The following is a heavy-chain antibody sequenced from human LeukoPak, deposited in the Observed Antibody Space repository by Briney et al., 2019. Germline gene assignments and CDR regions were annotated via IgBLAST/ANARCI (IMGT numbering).Heavy chain of an antibody. CDR2: ISYDGSNK. CDR3: AKDGYCSSTSCYMATVYYYYGMDV. D-gene: IGHD2-2*03. Sequence: PGRSLRLSCAASGFTFSSYGMHWVRQAPGKGLEWVAVISYDGSNKYYADSVKGRFTISRDNSKNTLYLQMNSLRAEDTAVYYCAKDGYCSSTSCYMATVYYYYGMDVWGQGTTVTVSS. J-gene: IGHJ6*02. CDR1: GFTFSSYG. V-gene: IGHV3-30*18.